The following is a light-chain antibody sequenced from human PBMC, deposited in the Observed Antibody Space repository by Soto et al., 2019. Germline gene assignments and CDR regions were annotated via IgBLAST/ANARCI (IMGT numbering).Light chain of an antibody. Sequence: EIVLTQSPATLSLSPGEGATLSCRASQSIGTYLAWYQQKPGQAPRLLIYDASNRATGVPARFSGSGSGADFTPTIDSLEAEDFAVYYCQLRSNWPPALTFGGGTKVELK. CDR3: QLRSNWPPALT. J-gene: IGKJ4*02. CDR2: DAS. V-gene: IGKV3-11*01. CDR1: QSIGTY.